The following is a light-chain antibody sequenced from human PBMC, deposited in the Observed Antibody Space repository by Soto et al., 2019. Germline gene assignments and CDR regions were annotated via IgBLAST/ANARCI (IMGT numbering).Light chain of an antibody. V-gene: IGLV8-61*01. CDR2: STN. J-gene: IGLJ3*02. CDR1: SGSVSTSYY. Sequence: QAVVTQEPSFSVSPGGTVTLTYGLSSGSVSTSYYPSWYQQTPGQAPRTLIYSTNTRSSGVPDRFSGSILGNKAALTITGAQADDESDYYCVLYMGSGLWVFGGGTKVTVL. CDR3: VLYMGSGLWV.